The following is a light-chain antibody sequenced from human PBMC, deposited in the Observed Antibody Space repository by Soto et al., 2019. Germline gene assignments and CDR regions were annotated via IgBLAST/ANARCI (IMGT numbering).Light chain of an antibody. CDR3: QQVNCYPGWT. CDR2: AAS. CDR1: QGISSY. J-gene: IGKJ1*01. V-gene: IGKV1-9*01. Sequence: DIQLTQSPSFLSASVGDRVTITCRASQGISSYLAWYQQKPGKAPKLLIYAASTLQSGVPSRFSGSGSGTEFTLTISSLQPEDFATYYCQQVNCYPGWTFGQGTKVEIK.